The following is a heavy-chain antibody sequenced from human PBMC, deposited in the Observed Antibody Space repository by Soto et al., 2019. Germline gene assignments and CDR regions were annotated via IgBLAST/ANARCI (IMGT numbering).Heavy chain of an antibody. J-gene: IGHJ5*02. Sequence: DVQLVETGGGIVPPGGSLRLSCAASGLTFNRYWMHWVRHAPCKGLVWVSHINTDGTNSNYADSVKGRFTISRDNAKSTLFLQMNSLRDEDNAVYYCAREFCSGGNCYTYYFDPWGQGIPVTVSS. CDR2: INTDGTNS. V-gene: IGHV3-74*01. CDR3: AREFCSGGNCYTYYFDP. CDR1: GLTFNRYW. D-gene: IGHD2-15*01.